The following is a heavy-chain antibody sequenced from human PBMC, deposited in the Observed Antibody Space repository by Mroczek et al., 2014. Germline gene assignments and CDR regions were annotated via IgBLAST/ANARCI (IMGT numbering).Heavy chain of an antibody. CDR1: GGSISSYY. Sequence: QVQLVQSGPGLVKPSETLSLTCTVSGGSISSYYWSWIRQPPGKGLEWIGYIYYSGSTNYNPSLKSRVTISVDTSKNQFSLKLSSVTAADTAVYYCARAEGRITIFGVVSFWFDPWGQGTLVTVSS. CDR2: IYYSGST. J-gene: IGHJ5*02. V-gene: IGHV4-59*01. D-gene: IGHD3-3*01. CDR3: ARAEGRITIFGVVSFWFDP.